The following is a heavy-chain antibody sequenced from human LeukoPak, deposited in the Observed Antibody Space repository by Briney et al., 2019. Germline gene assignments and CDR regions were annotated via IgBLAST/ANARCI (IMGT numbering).Heavy chain of an antibody. CDR2: IGGNGGST. V-gene: IGHV3-23*01. CDR1: GFTFSSYA. J-gene: IGHJ6*02. CDR3: AKALENWGPYYYYGMDV. D-gene: IGHD7-27*01. Sequence: GGSLRLSCAASGFTFSSYAMSWVRQAPGKGLEWVSAIGGNGGSTYYAESVKGRFTISRDNSKNTLYLQMNSLRAEDTAVYYCAKALENWGPYYYYGMDVWGQGTTVTVSS.